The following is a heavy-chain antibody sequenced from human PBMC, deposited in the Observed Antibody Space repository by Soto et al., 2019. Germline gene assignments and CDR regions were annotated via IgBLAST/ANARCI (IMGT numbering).Heavy chain of an antibody. CDR2: IYWDDDK. D-gene: IGHD6-19*01. Sequence: QITLKESGPPLVKPTQTLTLTCTFSGFSLSTSGVGVGWIRQPPGKALEWLALIYWDDDKRYSPSPKSRLTYPQEPSKNQVVLTINNMEPWDNAPYYFSHRRYNGWDDFEFWGQGTLVNLS. V-gene: IGHV2-5*02. CDR1: GFSLSTSGVG. CDR3: SHRRYNGWDDFEF. J-gene: IGHJ4*02.